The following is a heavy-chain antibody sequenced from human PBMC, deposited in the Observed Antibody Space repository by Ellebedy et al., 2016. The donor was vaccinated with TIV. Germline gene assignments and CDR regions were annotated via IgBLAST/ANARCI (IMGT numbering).Heavy chain of an antibody. Sequence: MPSETLSLTCTVSGDSISSRNLYWGWIRQAPGKGLQGIGSIYSSWNTYYNPSLESRVTMSIDPSKNQFSLNLTSVTAADTAVYYCAADRSISWYFYWGQGTLVTVSS. CDR3: AADRSISWYFY. CDR1: GDSISSRNLY. V-gene: IGHV4-39*07. D-gene: IGHD2-2*01. CDR2: IYSSWNT. J-gene: IGHJ4*02.